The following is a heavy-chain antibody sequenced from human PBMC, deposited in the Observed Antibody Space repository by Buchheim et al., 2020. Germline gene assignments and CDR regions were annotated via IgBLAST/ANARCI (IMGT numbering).Heavy chain of an antibody. CDR2: MSTSGIA. J-gene: IGHJ5*02. V-gene: IGHV4-61*02. CDR3: ARALASTYNSFDP. Sequence: QLQLQESGPGLVKPSQTLSLTCTVSGGSIINDRYFWSWIRQPAGKGLEWIGRMSTSGIANYSPSLKNRVTILLDTTKNQFSLRLTSVTAADTARYYCARALASTYNSFDPWGLGTL. CDR1: GGSIINDRYF. D-gene: IGHD1-1*01.